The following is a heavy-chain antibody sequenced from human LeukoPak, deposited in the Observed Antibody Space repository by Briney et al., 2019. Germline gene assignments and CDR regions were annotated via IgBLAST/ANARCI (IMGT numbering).Heavy chain of an antibody. D-gene: IGHD6-6*01. V-gene: IGHV4-59*01. CDR2: VYSSGST. Sequence: SETLSLTCTVSGGAISSSYWSWIRQPPGKGLEWIAYVYSSGSTNYNPSLKSRVSISLDTSKNQFSLKLSSVTAADTAVYYCARDGSSSWNAFDIWGQGTMVTVSS. CDR3: ARDGSSSWNAFDI. J-gene: IGHJ3*02. CDR1: GGAISSSY.